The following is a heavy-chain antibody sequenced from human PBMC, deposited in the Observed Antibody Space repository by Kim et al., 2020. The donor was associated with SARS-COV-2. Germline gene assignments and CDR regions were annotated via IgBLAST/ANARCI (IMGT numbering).Heavy chain of an antibody. J-gene: IGHJ6*02. Sequence: GGSLRLSCAASGFTFSSYGMHWVRQAPGKGLEWVAVISYDGSNKYYADSVKGRFTISRDNSKNTLYPQMNSLRAEDTAVYYCAKDLEYYDILTGYLRTVDYYYYGMDVWGQGTTVTVSS. V-gene: IGHV3-30*18. CDR1: GFTFSSYG. CDR2: ISYDGSNK. CDR3: AKDLEYYDILTGYLRTVDYYYYGMDV. D-gene: IGHD3-9*01.